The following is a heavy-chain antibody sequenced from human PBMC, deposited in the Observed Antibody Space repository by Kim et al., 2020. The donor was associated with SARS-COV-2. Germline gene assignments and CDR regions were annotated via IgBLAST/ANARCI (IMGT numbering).Heavy chain of an antibody. CDR2: ISSSSSTI. CDR3: AREGVIVVVPHLHNGMDV. J-gene: IGHJ6*01. V-gene: IGHV3-48*04. CDR1: GFTFSSYS. Sequence: GGSLRLSCAASGFTFSSYSMNWVRQAPGKGLEWVSYISSSSSTIYYADSVKGRFTISRDNAKNSLYLHMNSLRAEDTAVYYCAREGVIVVVPHLHNGMDV. D-gene: IGHD2-2*01.